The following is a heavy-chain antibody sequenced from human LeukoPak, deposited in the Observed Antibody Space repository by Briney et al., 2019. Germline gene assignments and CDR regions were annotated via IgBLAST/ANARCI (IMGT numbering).Heavy chain of an antibody. CDR2: ISWNSGSI. J-gene: IGHJ6*03. V-gene: IGHV3-9*01. Sequence: PGRSLRLSCAASGLTFDDYAMHWVRQAPGKGLEWVSGISWNSGSIGYADSVKGRFTISRDNAKNSLYLQMNSLRAEDTALYYCAKMGIAAAAESMDVWGKGTTVTVSS. CDR1: GLTFDDYA. CDR3: AKMGIAAAAESMDV. D-gene: IGHD6-13*01.